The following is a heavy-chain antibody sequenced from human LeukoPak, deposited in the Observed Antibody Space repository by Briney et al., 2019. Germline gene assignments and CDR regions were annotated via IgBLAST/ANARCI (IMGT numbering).Heavy chain of an antibody. CDR2: ISPGGGTT. D-gene: IGHD1-26*01. Sequence: GGSLRLSCAVSGFAFGSEAMSWVRQSPARGLEWVASISPGGGTTYYADYVKGRFTISRDNSKNSLFVQMNSLRAEDTAVYYCARDRAGYSLTNWFDPWGQGTLVTVSS. CDR1: GFAFGSEA. CDR3: ARDRAGYSLTNWFDP. J-gene: IGHJ5*02. V-gene: IGHV3-23*01.